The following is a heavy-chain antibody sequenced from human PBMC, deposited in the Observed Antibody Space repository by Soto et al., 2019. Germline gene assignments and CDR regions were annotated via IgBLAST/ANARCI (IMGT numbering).Heavy chain of an antibody. J-gene: IGHJ6*02. CDR1: GYTFTSYY. Sequence: GASVKVSCKESGYTFTSYYMKWVRQAPGQGNERMGIINPSGGSTSYAQKFQGRVTMTRDTSTSTVYMELSSLRSEDTTVYYCARDHGVFCFLSIRYYYYSIHFSGQAT. D-gene: IGHD2-8*01. CDR3: ARDHGVFCFLSIRYYYYSIHF. V-gene: IGHV1-46*01. CDR2: INPSGGST.